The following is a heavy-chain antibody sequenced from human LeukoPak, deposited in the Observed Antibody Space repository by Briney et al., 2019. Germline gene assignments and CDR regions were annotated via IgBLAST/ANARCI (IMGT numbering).Heavy chain of an antibody. CDR1: GFTFSSYA. Sequence: PGGSLRLSCAASGFTFSSYAMSWVRQAPGKGLEWVSAISGSGGSTYYADSVKGRFTISRDNSKNTLYLQMNSLRAEDTAVYYCTKCGPYQLLYGYYYYYMDVWGKGTTVTVSS. D-gene: IGHD2-2*02. CDR3: TKCGPYQLLYGYYYYYMDV. J-gene: IGHJ6*03. CDR2: ISGSGGST. V-gene: IGHV3-23*01.